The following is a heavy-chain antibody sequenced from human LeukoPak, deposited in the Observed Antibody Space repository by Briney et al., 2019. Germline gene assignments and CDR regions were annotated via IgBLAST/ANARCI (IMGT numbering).Heavy chain of an antibody. V-gene: IGHV4-4*07. D-gene: IGHD6-13*01. CDR1: GGSISSYY. J-gene: IGHJ4*02. Sequence: SETLSLTCTVSGGSISSYYWSWIRQPAGKGLGWIGRIYTSGSTNYNPSLKSRVTMSVDTSKNQFSLKLSSVTAADTAVYYCARDPAAGTYFDYWGQGTLVTVSS. CDR2: IYTSGST. CDR3: ARDPAAGTYFDY.